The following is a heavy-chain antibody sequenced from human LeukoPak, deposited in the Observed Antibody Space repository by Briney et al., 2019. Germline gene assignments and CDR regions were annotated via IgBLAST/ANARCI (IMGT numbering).Heavy chain of an antibody. D-gene: IGHD6-13*01. CDR2: IYTSGST. J-gene: IGHJ6*03. V-gene: IGHV4-4*07. Sequence: PSETLSLTCTVSGGSISSYYWSWIRQPAGKGLEWIGRIYTSGSTNYNPSPKSRVTMSVDTSKNQFSLKLSSVTAADTAVYYCARDSSSWSPYYYYMDVWGKGTTVTVSS. CDR1: GGSISSYY. CDR3: ARDSSSWSPYYYYMDV.